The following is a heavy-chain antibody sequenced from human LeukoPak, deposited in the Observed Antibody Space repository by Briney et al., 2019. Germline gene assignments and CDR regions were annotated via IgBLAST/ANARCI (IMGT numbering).Heavy chain of an antibody. CDR1: GFTFNSHM. V-gene: IGHV3-21*01. D-gene: IGHD3-16*01. CDR3: ARGFGDFDPRLDY. Sequence: GSLRLSCAASGFTFNSHMMIWVRQAPGKGLEWVASISSESIHLRYADSVKGRFTISRDNAKELVFLQMSSLRVEDTAIYYCARGFGDFDPRLDYWGHGSVITVSS. J-gene: IGHJ4*01. CDR2: ISSESIHL.